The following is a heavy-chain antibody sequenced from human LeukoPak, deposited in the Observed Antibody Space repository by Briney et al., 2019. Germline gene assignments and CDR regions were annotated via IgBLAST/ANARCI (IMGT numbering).Heavy chain of an antibody. Sequence: GGSLRLSCAASGFTLSSYSMNWVRQAPGKGLEWVSYISSSSSTIYYADSVKGRFTISRDNAKNSLYLQMNSLRAEDTAVYYCARPSVVLWFGELLSLGAFDIWGQGTMVTVSS. V-gene: IGHV3-48*01. CDR3: ARPSVVLWFGELLSLGAFDI. CDR2: ISSSSSTI. D-gene: IGHD3-10*01. CDR1: GFTLSSYS. J-gene: IGHJ3*02.